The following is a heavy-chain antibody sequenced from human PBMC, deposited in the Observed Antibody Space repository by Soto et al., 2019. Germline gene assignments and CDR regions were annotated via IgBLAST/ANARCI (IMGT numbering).Heavy chain of an antibody. D-gene: IGHD1-1*01. CDR1: GFTLSNYA. J-gene: IGHJ3*02. Sequence: EVQLLESGGGLVQPGGSLRLSCVASGFTLSNYAMSWVRQAPGKGLEWVSVIDGDGSAKFADSVKGRFTVSRDNSKNTLYLQMDSLRAEDTAIYYCAKDAVSYNGIYDPFDIWGRGTMVTVSS. CDR3: AKDAVSYNGIYDPFDI. CDR2: IDGDGSA. V-gene: IGHV3-23*01.